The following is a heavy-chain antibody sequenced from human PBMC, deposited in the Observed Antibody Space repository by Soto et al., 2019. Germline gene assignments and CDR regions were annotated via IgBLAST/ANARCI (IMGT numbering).Heavy chain of an antibody. V-gene: IGHV3-21*06. D-gene: IGHD3-10*01. J-gene: IGHJ4*02. Sequence: GGALRLSCAASGFTFSYYPLHWVRRAPGKGLEWVSSISGVRDYIRYADSVKGRFAISRDNAKTSLYLQMNSLTAEDTAVYYCAREGVHNYTEYYFDYWGQGTLVTVSS. CDR3: AREGVHNYTEYYFDY. CDR2: ISGVRDYI. CDR1: GFTFSYYP.